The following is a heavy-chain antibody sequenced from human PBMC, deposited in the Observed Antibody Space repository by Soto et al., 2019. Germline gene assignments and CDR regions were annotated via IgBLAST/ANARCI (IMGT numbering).Heavy chain of an antibody. CDR2: VNHSGEA. CDR3: TGAERLPGSRFDP. CDR1: GGSFRNYY. Sequence: QVELQQWGAGLLKPSETLSLTCGVYGGSFRNYYWIWVRQPPGKGLEWIGEVNHSGEANYNRSLQSRITISLDKSNTQYALKMIAVTAAFTAMYWCTGAERLPGSRFDPWGQGTQVTL. J-gene: IGHJ5*02. D-gene: IGHD3-3*01. V-gene: IGHV4-34*02.